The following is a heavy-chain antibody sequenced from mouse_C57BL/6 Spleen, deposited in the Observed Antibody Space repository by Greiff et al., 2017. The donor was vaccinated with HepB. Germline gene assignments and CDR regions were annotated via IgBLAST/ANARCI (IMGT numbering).Heavy chain of an antibody. CDR1: GFTFSSYA. J-gene: IGHJ4*01. Sequence: EVQRVESGGGLVKPGGSLKLSCAASGFTFSSYAMSWVRQTPEKRLEWVATISDGGSYTYYPDNVKGRFTISRDNAKNNLYLQMSHLKSEDTAMYYCARDRGWVVALYAMDYWGQGTSVTVSS. D-gene: IGHD1-1*01. V-gene: IGHV5-4*01. CDR2: ISDGGSYT. CDR3: ARDRGWVVALYAMDY.